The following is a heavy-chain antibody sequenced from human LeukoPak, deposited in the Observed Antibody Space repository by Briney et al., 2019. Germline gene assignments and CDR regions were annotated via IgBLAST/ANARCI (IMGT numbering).Heavy chain of an antibody. CDR3: ARSGQQLTNPDY. V-gene: IGHV1-69*05. D-gene: IGHD6-13*01. CDR1: GGTFSSYA. Sequence: SVTVSCKASGGTFSSYAISWVRQAPGQGLEWMGGIIPIFGTANYAQKFQGRVTITTDESTSTAYMELSSLRSEDTAVYYCARSGQQLTNPDYWGQGTLVTVSS. J-gene: IGHJ4*02. CDR2: IIPIFGTA.